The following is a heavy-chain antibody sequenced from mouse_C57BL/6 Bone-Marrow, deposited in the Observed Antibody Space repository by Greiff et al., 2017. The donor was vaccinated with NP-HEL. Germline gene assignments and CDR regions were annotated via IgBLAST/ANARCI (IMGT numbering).Heavy chain of an antibody. V-gene: IGHV5-6*01. CDR2: ISSGGSYT. CDR1: GFTFSSYG. D-gene: IGHD1-1*01. J-gene: IGHJ2*01. CDR3: ARLRFITTVVGDY. Sequence: EVHLVESGGDLVKPGGSLKLSCAASGFTFSSYGMSWVRQTPDKRLEWVATISSGGSYTYYPDSVKGRFTISRDNAKNTLYLQMSSLKSEDTAMYYCARLRFITTVVGDYWGQGTTLTVSS.